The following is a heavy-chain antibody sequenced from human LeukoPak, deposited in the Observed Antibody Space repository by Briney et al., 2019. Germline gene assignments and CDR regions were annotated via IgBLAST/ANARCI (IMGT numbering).Heavy chain of an antibody. D-gene: IGHD1-26*01. V-gene: IGHV1-24*01. J-gene: IGHJ4*02. CDR2: FDPEDGET. CDR1: GYTLTDLS. CDR3: ATAYGGNLVDF. Sequence: ASVKVSCKVSGYTLTDLSIHWVRQAPGKGLEWMGGFDPEDGETVYAQKFQGRVTMTEDTSSDTAYMEVSSLGSDDTAVYFCATAYGGNLVDFWGQGTLVTVSS.